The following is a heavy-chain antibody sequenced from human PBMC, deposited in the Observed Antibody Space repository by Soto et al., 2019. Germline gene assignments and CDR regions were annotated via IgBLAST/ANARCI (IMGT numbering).Heavy chain of an antibody. CDR2: ISAYNGNT. Sequence: ASVKVSCKASGYTLTSYGIIWVRQAPGQGIEWMGWISAYNGNTNYAQKLQGKVTMTTDTSTSTAYMELRSLRSDDTAVYYCARDLLDYYDSSGSDDAFDIWGQGTMVTVS. CDR3: ARDLLDYYDSSGSDDAFDI. V-gene: IGHV1-18*01. J-gene: IGHJ3*02. D-gene: IGHD3-22*01. CDR1: GYTLTSYG.